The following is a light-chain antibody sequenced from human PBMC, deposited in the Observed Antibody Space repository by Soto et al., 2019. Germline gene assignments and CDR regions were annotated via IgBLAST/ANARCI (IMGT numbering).Light chain of an antibody. CDR3: CSYAGSYTLL. Sequence: QSVLTQPRSVSGSPGQSVTISCTGTSSDVGTYNYVSWFQQYPGKAPKDMISDVSKRPSGVPDRFSGSKSGNTASLTISGLQAEDEADYYCCSYAGSYTLLFGGGTKVTVL. CDR2: DVS. V-gene: IGLV2-11*01. J-gene: IGLJ2*01. CDR1: SSDVGTYNY.